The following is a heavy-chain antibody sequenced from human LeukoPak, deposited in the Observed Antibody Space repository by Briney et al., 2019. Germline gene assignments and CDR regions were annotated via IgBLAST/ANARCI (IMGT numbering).Heavy chain of an antibody. D-gene: IGHD3-22*01. Sequence: GGSLRLSRAASGFTFSSYWMSWVRQAPGKGLEWVANIKQDGSEKYYVDSVKGRFTISRDNAKNSLYLQMNSLRAEDTAVYYCARGGRATDLWGYYDSSGYYPFDYWGQGTLVTVSS. CDR1: GFTFSSYW. J-gene: IGHJ4*02. V-gene: IGHV3-7*01. CDR3: ARGGRATDLWGYYDSSGYYPFDY. CDR2: IKQDGSEK.